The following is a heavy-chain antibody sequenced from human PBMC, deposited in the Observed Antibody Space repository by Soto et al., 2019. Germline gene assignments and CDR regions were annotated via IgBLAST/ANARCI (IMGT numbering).Heavy chain of an antibody. CDR3: ASSRELLSRHYFDY. Sequence: QVQLQESGPGLVKPSETLPLTCTVSGGSISSYYWSWIRQPPGKGLEWIGYIYYSGSTNYNPSLKSRVTISVDTSKNQFSLKLSSVTAADTAVYYCASSRELLSRHYFDYWGQGTLVTVSS. V-gene: IGHV4-59*01. CDR1: GGSISSYY. D-gene: IGHD1-26*01. CDR2: IYYSGST. J-gene: IGHJ4*02.